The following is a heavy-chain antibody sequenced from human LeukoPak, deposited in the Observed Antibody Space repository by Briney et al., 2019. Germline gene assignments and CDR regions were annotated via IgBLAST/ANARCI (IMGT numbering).Heavy chain of an antibody. CDR3: AKDSSPYYYDSSGYYPYWYFDL. CDR1: GFTFSSYA. CDR2: ISGSGGST. Sequence: GGSLRLSCAASGFTFSSYAMSWVRQAPGKGLEWVLAISGSGGSTYYADSVKGRFTISRDNSKNTLYLQMNSLRAEDTAVYYCAKDSSPYYYDSSGYYPYWYFDLWGRGTLVTVSS. D-gene: IGHD3-22*01. V-gene: IGHV3-23*01. J-gene: IGHJ2*01.